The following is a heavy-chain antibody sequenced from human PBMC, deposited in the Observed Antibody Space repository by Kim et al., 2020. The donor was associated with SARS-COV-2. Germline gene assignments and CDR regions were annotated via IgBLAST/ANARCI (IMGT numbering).Heavy chain of an antibody. CDR2: IYYSGST. D-gene: IGHD2-15*01. V-gene: IGHV4-39*01. Sequence: SETLSLTCTVSGGSISSSSYYWGWIRQPPGKGLEWIGSIYYSGSTYYNPSLKSRVTISVDTSKNQFSLKLSSVTAADTAVYYCARRRGYCSGGSCYSGARRDYYYYGMDVWGQGTTVTVSS. CDR3: ARRRGYCSGGSCYSGARRDYYYYGMDV. J-gene: IGHJ6*02. CDR1: GGSISSSSYY.